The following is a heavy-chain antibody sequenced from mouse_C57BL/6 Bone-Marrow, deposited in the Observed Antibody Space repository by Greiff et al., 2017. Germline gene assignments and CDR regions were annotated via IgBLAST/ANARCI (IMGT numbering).Heavy chain of an antibody. Sequence: VQLQQSGAELVRPGTSVKVSCKASGYAFTNYMIEWVKQRPGQGLEWIGVINPGSGGTNYNEKFKGKDTLPADKSSSTAYMQLSSLTSEDSAVYFCALYGLWGTGTTVTVSS. V-gene: IGHV1-54*01. CDR1: GYAFTNYM. J-gene: IGHJ1*03. CDR2: INPGSGGT. D-gene: IGHD1-1*01. CDR3: ALYGL.